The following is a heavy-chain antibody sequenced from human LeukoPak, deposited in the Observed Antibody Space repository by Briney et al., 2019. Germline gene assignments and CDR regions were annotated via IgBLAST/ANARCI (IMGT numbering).Heavy chain of an antibody. CDR3: ARPPSGYSSGWYYMDV. J-gene: IGHJ6*03. CDR1: GYSFTSYW. CDR2: IYPGDSDT. Sequence: GESLKISCKGSGYSFTSYWIGWVRQMPGKGLEWMGIIYPGDSDTRYSPSFHGQVTISADKSISTAYLQWSSLKTSETAMYYCARPPSGYSSGWYYMDVWGKGTTVTVSS. V-gene: IGHV5-51*01. D-gene: IGHD6-19*01.